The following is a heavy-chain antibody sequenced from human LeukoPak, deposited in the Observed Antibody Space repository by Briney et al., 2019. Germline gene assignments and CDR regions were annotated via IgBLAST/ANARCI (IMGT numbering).Heavy chain of an antibody. V-gene: IGHV3-23*01. CDR3: SYNMSTVITFYS. D-gene: IGHD4-17*01. Sequence: QPRESLRLSCAASGFTLSSYAVSWVRQAPGKGLEWVAPIGDGGGSTYYADSVKRRFTVCRENSKMTLYQQMKCLRVRDTAIKWCSYNMSTVITFYSWGEKTPVTLSS. CDR1: GFTLSSYA. J-gene: IGHJ6*01. CDR2: IGDGGGST.